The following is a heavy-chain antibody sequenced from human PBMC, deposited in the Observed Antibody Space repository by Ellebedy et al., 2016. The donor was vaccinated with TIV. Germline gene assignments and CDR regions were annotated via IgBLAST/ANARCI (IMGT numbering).Heavy chain of an antibody. D-gene: IGHD2-21*01. CDR1: GFTFSSYW. J-gene: IGHJ4*02. CDR2: IKQDGSEK. CDR3: ARDQVVVVRGFDY. V-gene: IGHV3-7*01. Sequence: GESLKISCAASGFTFSSYWMSWVRQAPGKGLEWVANIKQDGSEKYYVDSVMGRFTISRDNAKNSLYLQMNSLRDEDTAVYYCARDQVVVVRGFDYWGQGTLVTVSS.